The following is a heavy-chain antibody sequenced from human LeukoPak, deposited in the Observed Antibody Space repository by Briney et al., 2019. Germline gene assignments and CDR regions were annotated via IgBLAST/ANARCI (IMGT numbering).Heavy chain of an antibody. D-gene: IGHD4-11*01. Sequence: SETLSLTCTVSGGSISFYYWSWIRQPAGKGLEWIGRIYTSGSTNYNPSLKSRVTMSVDTSKNQFSLKLSSVTAADTAVYYCARLVTTSFLYYYYYMDVWGKGTTVTVSS. V-gene: IGHV4-4*07. J-gene: IGHJ6*03. CDR1: GGSISFYY. CDR2: IYTSGST. CDR3: ARLVTTSFLYYYYYMDV.